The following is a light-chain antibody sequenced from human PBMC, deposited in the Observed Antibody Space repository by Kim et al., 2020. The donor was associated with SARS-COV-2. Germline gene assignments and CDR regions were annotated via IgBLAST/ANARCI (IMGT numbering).Light chain of an antibody. CDR1: SGSVSTTYY. V-gene: IGLV8-61*01. Sequence: QAVVTQEPSFSVSPGGTVTLTCGLSSGSVSTTYYPTWTQQTPGQAPRTLIYNTNTRSSGVPDRFSGSILGSKAALTITGAQANDESDYYCVLYMGSGIWVFGGGTKVTVL. J-gene: IGLJ3*02. CDR3: VLYMGSGIWV. CDR2: NTN.